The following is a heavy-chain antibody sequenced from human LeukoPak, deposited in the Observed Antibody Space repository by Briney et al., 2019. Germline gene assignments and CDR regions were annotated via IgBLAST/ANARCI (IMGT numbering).Heavy chain of an antibody. Sequence: GGSLRLSCTASGFTFDDYGMSWVRHAPGKGLEWVSGINWNGGSTGYADSVKGRFTISRDNAKNSLYLQMNSLRAEDTAVYYCAELGITMIGGVWGKGTTVTISS. CDR3: AELGITMIGGV. CDR2: INWNGGST. J-gene: IGHJ6*04. D-gene: IGHD3-10*02. CDR1: GFTFDDYG. V-gene: IGHV3-20*04.